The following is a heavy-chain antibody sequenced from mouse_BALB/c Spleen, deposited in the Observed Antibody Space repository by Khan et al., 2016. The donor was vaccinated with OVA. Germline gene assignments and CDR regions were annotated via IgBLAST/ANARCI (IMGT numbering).Heavy chain of an antibody. CDR1: GFTFSSYG. Sequence: EVELVESGGDLVKPGGSLKLSCAASGFTFSSYGMSWVRQTPDKRLEWVAAISSGGSYTYYPDSLKGRFTISRDNAKNTLYLQMSSLKSEDTAMYYCARQPGYCDESAMDYWGQGTSVTVSS. CDR2: ISSGGSYT. V-gene: IGHV5-6*01. CDR3: ARQPGYCDESAMDY. J-gene: IGHJ4*01. D-gene: IGHD2-3*01.